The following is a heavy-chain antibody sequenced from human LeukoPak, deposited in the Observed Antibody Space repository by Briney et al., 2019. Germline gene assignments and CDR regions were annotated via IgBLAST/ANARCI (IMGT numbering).Heavy chain of an antibody. V-gene: IGHV3-30*18. CDR2: ISYDGSNK. CDR1: GFTFSSYG. D-gene: IGHD1-26*01. J-gene: IGHJ4*02. CDR3: AKAVRKVMGALHFDY. Sequence: GGSLRLSCAASGFTFSSYGMHWVRQAPGKGLEWVAVISYDGSNKYYADSVKGRFTVSRDNSKNTLYLQMNSLRAEDTAVYYCAKAVRKVMGALHFDYWGQGTLVTVSS.